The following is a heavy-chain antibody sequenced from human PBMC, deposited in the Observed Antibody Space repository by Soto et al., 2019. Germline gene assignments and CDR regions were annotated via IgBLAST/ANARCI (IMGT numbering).Heavy chain of an antibody. CDR1: GGSIRNDY. D-gene: IGHD3-22*01. CDR2: IYKGGSI. CDR3: ARAYYDRSGYAVDP. V-gene: IGHV4-4*09. J-gene: IGHJ5*02. Sequence: SETLSLTCRVSGGSIRNDYWTWIRQPPGKGLEWIGYIYKGGSINYNPSLKSRVTISVDTSNNQFSLKLSSVTAADTAVYYCARAYYDRSGYAVDPWGQGTLVTVSS.